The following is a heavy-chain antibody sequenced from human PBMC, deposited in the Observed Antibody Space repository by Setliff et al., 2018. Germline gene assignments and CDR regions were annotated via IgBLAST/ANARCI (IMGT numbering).Heavy chain of an antibody. J-gene: IGHJ4*02. CDR2: IKSKADGGTA. CDR3: ATRLGDF. CDR1: GFTFSDAW. V-gene: IGHV3-15*01. Sequence: LRLSCAASGFTFSDAWMNWVRQAPGKGLEWVGRIKSKADGGTADFAAPVKGRFTISRDDSKNTMSLQMNSLKSEDTAVYFCATRLGDFWGQGTLVTVSS.